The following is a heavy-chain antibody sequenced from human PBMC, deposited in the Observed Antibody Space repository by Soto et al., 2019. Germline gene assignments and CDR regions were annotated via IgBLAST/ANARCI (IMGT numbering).Heavy chain of an antibody. CDR1: GFTFSNYA. CDR2: ISGSGGST. J-gene: IGHJ4*02. V-gene: IGHV3-23*01. Sequence: GGSLRLSCAASGFTFSNYAMTWVRQAPGKGLQWVSAISGSGGSTKYADSVKGRFTISRDNSKSTLSLQMNSLRGEDTAVYFCARGFATTGYLVDYWGQGTLVTVSS. CDR3: ARGFATTGYLVDY. D-gene: IGHD3-9*01.